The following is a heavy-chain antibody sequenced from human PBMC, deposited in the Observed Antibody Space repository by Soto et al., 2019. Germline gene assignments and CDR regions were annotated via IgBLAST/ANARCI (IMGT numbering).Heavy chain of an antibody. D-gene: IGHD1-26*01. V-gene: IGHV3-48*01. Sequence: EVQLVESGGGLVQPGGSLRLSCAASGFSLSSYAMDWVRQAPGQGVEWVTYISLGSGNIHYADSVRGRFTVSRDNAKNALYLQMNSLRAEETAVYYCARDPSRASEWARYLDLWGRGTLVTVSS. CDR1: GFSLSSYA. J-gene: IGHJ2*01. CDR2: ISLGSGNI. CDR3: ARDPSRASEWARYLDL.